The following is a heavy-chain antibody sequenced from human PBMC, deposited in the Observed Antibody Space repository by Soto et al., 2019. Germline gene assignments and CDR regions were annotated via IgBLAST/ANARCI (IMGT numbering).Heavy chain of an antibody. J-gene: IGHJ5*02. D-gene: IGHD6-19*01. CDR2: IIPLLSIT. V-gene: IGHV1-69*02. CDR3: ARAVLVPSEGFDP. CDR1: GGSFTSYS. Sequence: QVQLVQSGAEVKKPGSSVKVSCKASGGSFTSYSINWVRQAPGQGLEWMGRIIPLLSITNYAQRFQGRVTITADRSASTAYMELSSLRSEDTAVYYCARAVLVPSEGFDPGGQGTLVTVSS.